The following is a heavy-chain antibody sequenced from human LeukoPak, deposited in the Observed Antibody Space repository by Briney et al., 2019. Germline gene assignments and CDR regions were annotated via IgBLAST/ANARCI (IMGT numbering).Heavy chain of an antibody. J-gene: IGHJ4*02. V-gene: IGHV3-30*18. CDR1: GFTFSSYG. CDR3: AKTPYYDSSGFGSESKRPRYYFDY. CDR2: ISYDGSNK. Sequence: GGSLRLSCAASGFTFSSYGMHWVRQAPGKGLEWVAVISYDGSNKYYADSVKGRFTISRDNSKNTLYLQMNSLRAEDTAVYYCAKTPYYDSSGFGSESKRPRYYFDYWGQGTLVTVSS. D-gene: IGHD3-22*01.